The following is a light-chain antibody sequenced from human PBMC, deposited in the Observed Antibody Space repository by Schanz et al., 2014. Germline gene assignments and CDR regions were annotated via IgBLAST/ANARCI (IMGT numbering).Light chain of an antibody. CDR3: QQYSSMPIT. CDR2: GAS. CDR1: QSVSSY. J-gene: IGKJ4*01. V-gene: IGKV3-20*01. Sequence: EIVLTQSPATLSLSPGERATLSCGASQSVSSYLAWYQQKPGQAPRLLIYGASSRATGIPDRFSGSGSVTDFTLTISRLEPEDFAVYYCQQYSSMPITFGGGTKVEIK.